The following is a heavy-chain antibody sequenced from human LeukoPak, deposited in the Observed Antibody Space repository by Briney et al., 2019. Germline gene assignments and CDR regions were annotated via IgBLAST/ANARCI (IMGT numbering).Heavy chain of an antibody. CDR3: ARWGAGGY. J-gene: IGHJ4*02. Sequence: PGGSLRLSCAASGVTVSSNYMRWVRQAPGEGLERGSGIYSGGSTYYEDAAKGRFTISRDNSKNTLYLQMNSLRAEDTAVYYCARWGAGGYWGQGTLVTVSS. CDR1: GVTVSSNY. CDR2: IYSGGST. D-gene: IGHD3-16*01. V-gene: IGHV3-53*01.